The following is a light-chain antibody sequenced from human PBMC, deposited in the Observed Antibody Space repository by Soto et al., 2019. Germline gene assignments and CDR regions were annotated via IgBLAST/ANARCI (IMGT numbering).Light chain of an antibody. CDR1: QSLGSD. Sequence: EIVMTQSPGTLSLSPGDTATLSCRASQSLGSDLAWYQQKPGQAPRLLIFAASARPTGIPARISGSGSGTEFTLTISSLRSEDFAVYYCQHYHGWPITFGQGTRLEIK. V-gene: IGKV3-15*01. CDR3: QHYHGWPIT. CDR2: AAS. J-gene: IGKJ5*01.